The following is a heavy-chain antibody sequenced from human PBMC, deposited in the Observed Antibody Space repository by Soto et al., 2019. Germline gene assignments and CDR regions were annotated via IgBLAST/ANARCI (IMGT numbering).Heavy chain of an antibody. V-gene: IGHV3-33*01. CDR2: IWYDGSNK. J-gene: IGHJ4*02. CDR1: GFTFSSYG. CDR3: ARYGDDIVVVVAATGPFDY. D-gene: IGHD2-15*01. Sequence: PGGSLRLSCAASGFTFSSYGMHWVRQAPGKGLEWVAVIWYDGSNKYYADSVKGRFTISRDNSKNTLYLQMNSLRAEDTAVYYCARYGDDIVVVVAATGPFDYWGQGTLVTVSS.